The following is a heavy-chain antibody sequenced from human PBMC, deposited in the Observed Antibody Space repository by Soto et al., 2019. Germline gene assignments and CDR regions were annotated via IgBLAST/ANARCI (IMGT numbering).Heavy chain of an antibody. CDR3: ARDALDYYDILTGYPSDAFDI. Sequence: APVKVSCKASGYTITSYGISWLRQNPGQGLEWMGWISAYNGNTNYAQKLQGRVTMTTDTSTSTAYMELRSLRSDDTAVYYCARDALDYYDILTGYPSDAFDIWGQGTMVTVSS. V-gene: IGHV1-18*01. J-gene: IGHJ3*02. D-gene: IGHD3-9*01. CDR1: GYTITSYG. CDR2: ISAYNGNT.